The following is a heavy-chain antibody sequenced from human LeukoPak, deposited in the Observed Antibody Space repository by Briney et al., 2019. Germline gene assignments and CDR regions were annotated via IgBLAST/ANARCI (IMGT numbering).Heavy chain of an antibody. CDR2: IRYDGSNK. Sequence: GGSLRLSCAASGFTFSNYGIHWVRQAPGKGLEWVAFIRYDGSNKYYADSVKGRFTISRDNSKNTLYLQMNSLRAEDTAVYYCARDGSSSWFYWYFDLWGRGTLVTVSS. J-gene: IGHJ2*01. CDR3: ARDGSSSWFYWYFDL. CDR1: GFTFSNYG. D-gene: IGHD6-13*01. V-gene: IGHV3-30*02.